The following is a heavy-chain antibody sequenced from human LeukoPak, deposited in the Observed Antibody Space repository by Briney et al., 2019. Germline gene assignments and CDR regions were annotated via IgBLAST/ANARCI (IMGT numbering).Heavy chain of an antibody. CDR3: AREEGLTTVTTWDY. CDR2: INHSGST. D-gene: IGHD4-17*01. CDR1: GGSFSGYY. J-gene: IGHJ4*02. Sequence: SETLSLTCAVYGGSFSGYYWSWIRQPPGKGLEWIGEINHSGSTNYNPSLKSRVTISVDTSKNQFSLKLSSVTAADTAVYYCAREEGLTTVTTWDYWGQGTLVTVSS. V-gene: IGHV4-34*01.